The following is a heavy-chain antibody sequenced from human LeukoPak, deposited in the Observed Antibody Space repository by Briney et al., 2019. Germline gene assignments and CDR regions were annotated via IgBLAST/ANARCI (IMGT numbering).Heavy chain of an antibody. CDR2: ISSSGSTI. J-gene: IGHJ4*02. V-gene: IGHV3-48*03. CDR1: GFTFSSYE. D-gene: IGHD3-10*01. Sequence: GGSLRLSCAASGFTFSSYEMNWVRQAPGKGLEWVSYISSSGSTIYYADSVKGRFTISRDNAKNSLYLQMNSLRAEDTAVYYCARGLWFGELSTIGFDNWGQGTLVTVSS. CDR3: ARGLWFGELSTIGFDN.